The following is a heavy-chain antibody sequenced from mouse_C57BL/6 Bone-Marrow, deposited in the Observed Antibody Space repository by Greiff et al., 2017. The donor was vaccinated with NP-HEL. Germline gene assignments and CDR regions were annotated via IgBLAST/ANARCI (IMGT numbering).Heavy chain of an antibody. V-gene: IGHV5-17*01. CDR2: ISSGSSTI. J-gene: IGHJ3*01. Sequence: EVKLMESGGGLVKPGGSLKLSCAASGFTFSDYGMHWVRQAPEKGLEWVAYISSGSSTIYYADTVKGRFTISRDNATNTLFLQMTSLRSEATAMYYCARPPWFAYWGQGTLVTVSA. CDR3: ARPPWFAY. CDR1: GFTFSDYG.